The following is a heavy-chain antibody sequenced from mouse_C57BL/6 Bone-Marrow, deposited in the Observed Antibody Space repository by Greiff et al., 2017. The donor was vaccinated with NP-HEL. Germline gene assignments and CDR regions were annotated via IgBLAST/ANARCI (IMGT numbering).Heavy chain of an antibody. D-gene: IGHD2-4*01. J-gene: IGHJ2*01. CDR2: IDPSDSYP. V-gene: IGHV1-50*01. Sequence: QVQLQQPGAELVKPGASVKLSCKASGYTFTSYWMQWVKQRPGQGLEWIGEIDPSDSYPNYNQKFKGKATLTVDTSSSTAYMQLSSLTSEDSAVYYCAREGIYYDYVDYWGQGTTLTVSS. CDR1: GYTFTSYW. CDR3: AREGIYYDYVDY.